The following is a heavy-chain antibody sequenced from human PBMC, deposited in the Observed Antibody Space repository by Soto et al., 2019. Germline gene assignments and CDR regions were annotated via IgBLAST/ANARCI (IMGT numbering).Heavy chain of an antibody. CDR2: IYSGGST. CDR1: GFTVSSNY. Sequence: PGGSLRLSCAASGFTVSSNYMSWVRQAPGKGLEWVSVIYSGGSTYYADSVKGRFTISRHNSKNTLYLQMNSLRAEDTAVYYCARGKYSGSYYDWFDPWGQGTLVTVSS. D-gene: IGHD1-26*01. CDR3: ARGKYSGSYYDWFDP. V-gene: IGHV3-53*04. J-gene: IGHJ5*02.